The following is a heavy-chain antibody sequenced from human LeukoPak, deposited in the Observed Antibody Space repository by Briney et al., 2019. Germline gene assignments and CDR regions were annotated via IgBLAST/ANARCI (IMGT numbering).Heavy chain of an antibody. V-gene: IGHV4-34*01. CDR1: SGSLSGYY. CDR3: AKFGGVYVPAFDI. J-gene: IGHJ3*02. Sequence: SETLSLTWAVYSGSLSGYYWSWIRQPPGKGLEWIGAIKDGGITNYNPSLRSRVTISVDTSKKQLSLKLSSATAADTAVYFCAKFGGVYVPAFDIGGKGTMVTVSS. CDR2: IKDGGIT. D-gene: IGHD3-10*01.